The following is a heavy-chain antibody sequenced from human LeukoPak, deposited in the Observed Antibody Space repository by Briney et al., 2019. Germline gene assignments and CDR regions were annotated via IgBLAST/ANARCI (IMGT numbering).Heavy chain of an antibody. D-gene: IGHD3-10*01. J-gene: IGHJ4*02. Sequence: ASVKVSCKASGYTFTSYAMNWVRQAPGQGLEWMGWINTNTGNPTYAQGFTGRFVFSLDTSVSTAYLQISSLKAEDTAVYYCARDFSPTYGSGNPTGYWGQGTLVTVSS. CDR2: INTNTGNP. V-gene: IGHV7-4-1*02. CDR1: GYTFTSYA. CDR3: ARDFSPTYGSGNPTGY.